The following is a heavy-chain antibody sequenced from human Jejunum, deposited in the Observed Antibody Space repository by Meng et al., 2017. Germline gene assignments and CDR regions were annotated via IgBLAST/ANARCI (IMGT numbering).Heavy chain of an antibody. CDR2: INDSGST. CDR1: GGSISDYY. J-gene: IGHJ4*02. Sequence: QVKLQQSGSGLVNPSETPLLTCAVYGGSISDYYWTWIRQPPGKGLEWIGEINDSGSTNYNPSLKSRVTISVDTSKSQFYLRVSSVTAADTAVYYCARGNEYSNYGADFWGQGTLVTVSS. CDR3: ARGNEYSNYGADF. V-gene: IGHV4-34*01. D-gene: IGHD4-11*01.